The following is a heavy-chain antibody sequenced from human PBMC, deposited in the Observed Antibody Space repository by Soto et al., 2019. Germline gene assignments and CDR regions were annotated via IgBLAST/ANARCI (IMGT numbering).Heavy chain of an antibody. J-gene: IGHJ4*02. V-gene: IGHV4-30-4*01. Sequence: QVQLQESGPGLVKPSQTLSLPCTVSGGSISSGDYYWSWIRQPPGKGLEWIGYIYYSGSTYYNPSLKIRVTISVDTSKNQFSLKLSSVTAADTAVYYCARHTFTGVEFDYWGQGTLVTVSS. CDR3: ARHTFTGVEFDY. CDR1: GGSISSGDYY. D-gene: IGHD3-10*01. CDR2: IYYSGST.